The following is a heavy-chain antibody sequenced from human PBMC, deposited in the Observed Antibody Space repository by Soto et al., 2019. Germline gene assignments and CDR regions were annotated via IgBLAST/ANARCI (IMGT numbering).Heavy chain of an antibody. D-gene: IGHD3-3*01. V-gene: IGHV3-43*01. CDR2: ISWDGGST. CDR3: AKDIVPSPKIPILFEYYYGGMDV. J-gene: IGHJ6*02. CDR1: GFTFDDYT. Sequence: EVQLVESGGVVVQPGGSLRLSCAASGFTFDDYTMHWVRQAPGKGLEWVSLISWDGGSTYYADSVKGRFTISRDNSKNSLYMQMNSLRTEDTALYYCAKDIVPSPKIPILFEYYYGGMDVWGQGTKVTVSS.